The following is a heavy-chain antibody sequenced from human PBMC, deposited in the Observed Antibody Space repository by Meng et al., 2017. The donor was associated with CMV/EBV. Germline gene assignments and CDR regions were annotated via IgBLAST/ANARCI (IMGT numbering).Heavy chain of an antibody. J-gene: IGHJ4*02. V-gene: IGHV3-21*01. CDR3: ARDPDYDFWSGYSPLDY. Sequence: GESLKISCAASGFTVSNIEMTCVRQAPGKGLEWIPSISSSSSYIYYADSVKGRFTISRDNAKNSLYLQMNSLRAEDTAVYYCARDPDYDFWSGYSPLDYWGQGTLVTVSS. CDR1: GFTVSNIE. D-gene: IGHD3-3*01. CDR2: ISSSSSYI.